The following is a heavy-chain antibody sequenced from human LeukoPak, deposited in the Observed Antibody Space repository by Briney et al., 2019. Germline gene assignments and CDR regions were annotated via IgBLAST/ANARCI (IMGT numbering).Heavy chain of an antibody. D-gene: IGHD4-17*01. J-gene: IGHJ5*02. CDR1: GFTFSSYG. CDR3: AKDPQATVTTGWFDP. V-gene: IGHV3-30*18. CDR2: ISYDGSNK. Sequence: PGGSLRLSCAASGFTFSSYGMHWVRQAPGKGLEWVAVISYDGSNKYYADSVKGRFTISRDNSKNTLYLQMNSLRAEDTAVYYCAKDPQATVTTGWFDPWGQGTLVTVSS.